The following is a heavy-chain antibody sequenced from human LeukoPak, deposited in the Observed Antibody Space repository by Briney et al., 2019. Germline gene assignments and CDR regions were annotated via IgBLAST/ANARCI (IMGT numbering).Heavy chain of an antibody. V-gene: IGHV4-34*01. CDR2: INHSGST. CDR3: ARGRGYSYGYPRHFDY. D-gene: IGHD5-18*01. CDR1: GFTLSSYA. J-gene: IGHJ4*02. Sequence: GSLRLSCAASGFTLSSYAMTWVRQAPGKGLEWIGEINHSGSTNYNPSLKSRVTISVDTSKNQFSLKLSSVTAADTAVYYCARGRGYSYGYPRHFDYWGQGTLVTVSS.